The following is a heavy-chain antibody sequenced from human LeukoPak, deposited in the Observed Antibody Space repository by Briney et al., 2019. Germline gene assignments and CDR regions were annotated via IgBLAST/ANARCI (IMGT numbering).Heavy chain of an antibody. CDR1: GGSISSYY. D-gene: IGHD5-12*01. V-gene: IGHV4-59*01. Sequence: SETLSLTCAVSGGSISSYYWSWIRQPPGKGLEWIGYIYYSGSTNYNPSLKSRVTISVDTSKNQFSLKLSSVTAADTAVYYCARVSGYDWESFYDYWGQGTLVTVSS. CDR3: ARVSGYDWESFYDY. CDR2: IYYSGST. J-gene: IGHJ4*02.